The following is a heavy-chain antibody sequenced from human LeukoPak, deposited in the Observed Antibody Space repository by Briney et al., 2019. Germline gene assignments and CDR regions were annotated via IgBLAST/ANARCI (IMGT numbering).Heavy chain of an antibody. D-gene: IGHD5-24*01. CDR3: ARETPRRGETRDGYR. CDR1: GFPFSGSG. CDR2: IWYDGSHQ. Sequence: GGSLRLSCAASGFPFSGSGMHWVRQAPGKGLEWVAVIWYDGSHQYYADSVKGRFTISRDNSKNTLDLQMNSLRAEDTAVYYCARETPRRGETRDGYRWGQGTLVTVSS. V-gene: IGHV3-33*01. J-gene: IGHJ4*02.